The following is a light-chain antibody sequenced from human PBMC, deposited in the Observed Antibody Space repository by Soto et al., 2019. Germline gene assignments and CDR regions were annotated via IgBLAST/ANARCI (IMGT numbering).Light chain of an antibody. J-gene: IGKJ1*01. CDR1: QTISSW. V-gene: IGKV1-5*03. Sequence: DIQMPQSPSTLSGSVGARFTITCRASQTISSWLAWYQQKPGKAPKLLIYKASTLKSGVPSRFSGSGSGTEFTLTISSLQPDDFATYYCQQYNTYRAVGQGNKVVIK. CDR3: QQYNTYRA. CDR2: KAS.